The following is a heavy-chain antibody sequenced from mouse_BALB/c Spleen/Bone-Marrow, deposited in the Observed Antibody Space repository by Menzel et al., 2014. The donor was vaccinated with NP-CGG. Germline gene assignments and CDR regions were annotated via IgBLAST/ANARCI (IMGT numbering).Heavy chain of an antibody. CDR2: ILPGSGST. J-gene: IGHJ1*01. CDR3: AREDGLWYFDV. CDR1: GYTFSSYW. Sequence: VQGVESGAELMKPGASVKISCKATGYTFSSYWIEWVKQRPGHGLEWIGEILPGSGSTNYNEEFKGKATFTADTSSNTAYMQLSSLTSEDSAVYYCAREDGLWYFDVWGAGTTVTVSS. V-gene: IGHV1-9*01. D-gene: IGHD1-1*01.